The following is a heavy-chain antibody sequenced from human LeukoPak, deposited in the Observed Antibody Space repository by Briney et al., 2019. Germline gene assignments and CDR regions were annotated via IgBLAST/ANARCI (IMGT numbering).Heavy chain of an antibody. D-gene: IGHD3-22*01. Sequence: ASVKVSCKASGGIFSSYAISWVRQAPGQGLEWMGGIIPIFGTANYAQKFQGRVTITTDESTSTAYMELSSLRSEDTAVYYCARGGSHYYDSSGSYGWFDPWGQGTLVTVSS. J-gene: IGHJ5*02. CDR2: IIPIFGTA. CDR3: ARGGSHYYDSSGSYGWFDP. V-gene: IGHV1-69*05. CDR1: GGIFSSYA.